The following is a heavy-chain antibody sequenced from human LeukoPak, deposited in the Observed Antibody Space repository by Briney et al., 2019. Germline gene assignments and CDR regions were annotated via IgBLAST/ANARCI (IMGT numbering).Heavy chain of an antibody. CDR3: ARCRVSEWFDP. D-gene: IGHD6-6*01. CDR2: IYWNDDK. Sequence: SGPTLVKPTQTLTLTCTFSGFSLSTSGVGVGWIRQPPGKALEWLALIYWNDDKRHSPSLKSRLTITKDTSKNQVVLTMTNMDPVDTATYYCARCRVSEWFDPWGQGTLVTVSS. J-gene: IGHJ5*02. CDR1: GFSLSTSGVG. V-gene: IGHV2-5*01.